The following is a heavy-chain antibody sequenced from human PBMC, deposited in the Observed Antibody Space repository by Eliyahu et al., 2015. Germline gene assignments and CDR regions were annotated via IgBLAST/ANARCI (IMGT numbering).Heavy chain of an antibody. D-gene: IGHD2-8*01. CDR2: IKNGGTT. V-gene: IGHV3-15*01. CDR3: ASEWCNGVRTDY. Sequence: EAQLVESGGGLVKPGESLRLSCAAXGFTFSDAWMSWIRQVPGKGLEWVGRIKNGGTTDYAAPVKGRFTISRDDSKNTLYLQMDSLIAEDTAVYYCASEWCNGVRTDYWGQGALVTVSS. CDR1: GFTFSDAW. J-gene: IGHJ4*02.